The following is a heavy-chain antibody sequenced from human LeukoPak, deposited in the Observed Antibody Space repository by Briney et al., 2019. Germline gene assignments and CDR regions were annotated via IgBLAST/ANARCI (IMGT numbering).Heavy chain of an antibody. CDR1: GCSISSYY. V-gene: IGHV4-59*01. CDR3: ARSYSSSWYITQYYYYMDV. CDR2: IYYSGST. D-gene: IGHD6-13*01. Sequence: PSETLSLTCTVSGCSISSYYWSWIRQPPGKGLEWIGYIYYSGSTNYNPSLKSRVTISVDTSKNQFSLKLSSVTAADTAVYYCARSYSSSWYITQYYYYMDVWGKGTTVTVSS. J-gene: IGHJ6*03.